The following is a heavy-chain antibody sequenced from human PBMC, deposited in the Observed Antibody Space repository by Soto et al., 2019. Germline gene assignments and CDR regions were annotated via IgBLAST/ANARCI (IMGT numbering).Heavy chain of an antibody. D-gene: IGHD5-12*01. J-gene: IGHJ5*02. Sequence: EVQLLESGGGLVQPGGSLRLSCAASGFIFISYAMTWVRQAPGKGLEWVSTITSGGSTYYADSVKGRFTIPRDNSKNTPYLQMKSLRAEDTAVYYCATGEWRRLYTCFDPWGQGTPVTVSS. CDR3: ATGEWRRLYTCFDP. V-gene: IGHV3-23*01. CDR2: ITSGGST. CDR1: GFIFISYA.